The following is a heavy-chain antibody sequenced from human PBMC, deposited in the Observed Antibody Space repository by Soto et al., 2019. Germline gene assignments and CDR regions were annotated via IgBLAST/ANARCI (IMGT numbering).Heavy chain of an antibody. Sequence: QVQLQESGPGLVKPSETLSLTCTVSGGSISSYYWSWIRQPPGKGLEWIGYIYYSGSTNYNPSLKSRVTISVDTSKNQFSLKLSSVTAADTAVYYCARDRSSLIPGRKSVNYYGMDVWGQGTTVTVSS. CDR2: IYYSGST. V-gene: IGHV4-59*01. CDR1: GGSISSYY. CDR3: ARDRSSLIPGRKSVNYYGMDV. D-gene: IGHD6-13*01. J-gene: IGHJ6*02.